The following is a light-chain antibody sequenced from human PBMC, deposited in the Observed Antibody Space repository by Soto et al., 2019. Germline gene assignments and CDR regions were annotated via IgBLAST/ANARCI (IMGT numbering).Light chain of an antibody. Sequence: QTVVTQPPSASASLGASVTLTCTLSSGYSNYEVDWYQQRPGKGPRFVMRVGTGGIVGSKGDDIPDRFSVLGSGLNRYLTIKNIQEEDESDYHCGADHGSGSNFVVIFGGGTKVTVL. V-gene: IGLV9-49*03. CDR2: VGTGGIVG. J-gene: IGLJ2*01. CDR1: SGYSNYE. CDR3: GADHGSGSNFVVI.